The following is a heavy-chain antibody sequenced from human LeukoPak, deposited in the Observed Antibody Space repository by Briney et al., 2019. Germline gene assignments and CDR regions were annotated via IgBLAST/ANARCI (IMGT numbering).Heavy chain of an antibody. Sequence: ESGPTLVNPTRTLTLTCSFSGFSLSSSGVGVGWIRQPPGRALEWLAVIYWDDDKRYSPSLKSRFTITKDTSKNLVIFTMTDMDPVDTATYYCAHLTITFGGVFRTDAFDTWGQGTVVTVSS. D-gene: IGHD3-16*01. CDR2: IYWDDDK. J-gene: IGHJ3*02. CDR1: GFSLSSSGVG. CDR3: AHLTITFGGVFRTDAFDT. V-gene: IGHV2-5*02.